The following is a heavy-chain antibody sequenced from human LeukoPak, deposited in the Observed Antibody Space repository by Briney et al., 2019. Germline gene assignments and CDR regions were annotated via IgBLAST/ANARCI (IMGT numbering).Heavy chain of an antibody. Sequence: PSETLSLTCTVSGGSLSSYYWSWIRQPAGKGLEWIGRIYTSGSTNYNPSLKSRVTMSVDTSRNQFSLKLSSVTAADTAVYYCVRGLAVAGFDYWGQGTLVTVSS. V-gene: IGHV4-4*07. D-gene: IGHD6-19*01. CDR1: GGSLSSYY. CDR3: VRGLAVAGFDY. CDR2: IYTSGST. J-gene: IGHJ4*02.